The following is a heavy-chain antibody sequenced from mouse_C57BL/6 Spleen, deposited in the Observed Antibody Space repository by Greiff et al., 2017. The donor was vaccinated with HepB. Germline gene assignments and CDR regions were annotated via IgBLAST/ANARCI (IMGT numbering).Heavy chain of an antibody. CDR3: ARAHNYYGSGSYFDV. CDR1: GYSFTGYF. CDR2: INPYNGDT. J-gene: IGHJ1*03. Sequence: VQLQQSGPELVKPGDSVKISCKAPGYSFTGYFMNWVMQSHGKSLEWIGRINPYNGDTFYNQKFKGKATLTVDKSSSTAHMELRSLTSEDSAVYYCARAHNYYGSGSYFDVWGTGTTVTVSS. D-gene: IGHD1-1*01. V-gene: IGHV1-20*01.